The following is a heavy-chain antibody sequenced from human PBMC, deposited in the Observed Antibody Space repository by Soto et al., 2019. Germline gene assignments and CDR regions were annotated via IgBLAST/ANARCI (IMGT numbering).Heavy chain of an antibody. D-gene: IGHD3-10*01. CDR3: ARVSTMVRGVHGMDV. Sequence: EVQLVESGGGLVQPGGSLRLSCAASGFTFSSYWMHWVRQAPGKGLVWVSRINSDGSSTSYADSVKGRFTISRDNAKKTLYLQMNSLGAEDTAVYYCARVSTMVRGVHGMDVWGQGTTVTVSS. J-gene: IGHJ6*02. CDR1: GFTFSSYW. CDR2: INSDGSST. V-gene: IGHV3-74*01.